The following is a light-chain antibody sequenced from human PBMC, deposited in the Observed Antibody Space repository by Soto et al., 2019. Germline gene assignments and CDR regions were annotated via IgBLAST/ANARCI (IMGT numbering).Light chain of an antibody. J-gene: IGLJ1*01. CDR2: DVS. CDR1: SSDVGGYNY. V-gene: IGLV2-11*01. Sequence: QSGLTQPRSVSGSPGQSVTISCTGSSSDVGGYNYVSWYQHHPGKAPKLMIYDVSKRPTGVPDRFSGSKSGNTASLTISGLQAEDEADYYCCSYAGASTYVFATGIKVTVL. CDR3: CSYAGASTYV.